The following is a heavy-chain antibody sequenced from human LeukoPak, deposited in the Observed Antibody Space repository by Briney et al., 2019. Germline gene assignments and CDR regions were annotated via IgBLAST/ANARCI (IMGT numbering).Heavy chain of an antibody. D-gene: IGHD2-2*01. CDR1: GFTFSSYS. V-gene: IGHV3-21*01. J-gene: IGHJ4*02. CDR3: ARGFTYCSTTTCYFYFDY. CDR2: ITSSSSYI. Sequence: GGSLTLSCAASGFTFSSYSMNWVRQAPGKGLEWVSSITSSSSYIYYADSVKGRFTVSRDNAKNSLYLQMSSLSAEDTAGYYWARGFTYCSTTTCYFYFDYWGQGTLVTVSS.